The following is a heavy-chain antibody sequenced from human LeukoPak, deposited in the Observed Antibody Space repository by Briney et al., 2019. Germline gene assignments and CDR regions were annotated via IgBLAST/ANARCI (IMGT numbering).Heavy chain of an antibody. CDR2: IYYSGST. D-gene: IGHD1-26*01. CDR3: ARHPVGASGYYFDY. Sequence: SETLSLTCTVSGGSISSSSHYWGWIRQPPGKGLEWIGSIYYSGSTYYNPSLKSRVTISVDTSKNQFSLKLSSVTAADTAVYYCARHPVGASGYYFDYWGQGTLVTVSS. J-gene: IGHJ4*02. V-gene: IGHV4-39*01. CDR1: GGSISSSSHY.